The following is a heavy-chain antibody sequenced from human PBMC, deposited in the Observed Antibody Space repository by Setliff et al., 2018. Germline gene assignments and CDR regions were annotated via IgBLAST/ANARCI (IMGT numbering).Heavy chain of an antibody. D-gene: IGHD3-22*01. Sequence: SETLSLTCSVSGDSINPYYWTWIRQPPGKGLEWIEFIYYSGATTYNPSLKSRVTISVDTSKNQFSLNLNSVTAADTAVYYCARYRNYFDSSGQTQYYFDYWGQGTLVTVSS. CDR3: ARYRNYFDSSGQTQYYFDY. CDR2: IYYSGAT. V-gene: IGHV4-59*01. J-gene: IGHJ4*02. CDR1: GDSINPYY.